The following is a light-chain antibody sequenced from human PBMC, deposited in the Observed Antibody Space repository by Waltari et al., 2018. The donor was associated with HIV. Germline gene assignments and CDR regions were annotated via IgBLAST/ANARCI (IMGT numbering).Light chain of an antibody. CDR1: NSNVANTF. J-gene: IGLJ3*02. CDR3: ASWDDNLNHWV. V-gene: IGLV1-44*01. Sequence: QSVLTQTPSASRAPGQRILMSCSGANSNVANTFVSWFQQVSGGAPKLVIYRNDQRPSGVPARFSAAKSGSTASLAIAGLQSDDEAEYFCASWDDNLNHWVFGGGTKLTV. CDR2: RND.